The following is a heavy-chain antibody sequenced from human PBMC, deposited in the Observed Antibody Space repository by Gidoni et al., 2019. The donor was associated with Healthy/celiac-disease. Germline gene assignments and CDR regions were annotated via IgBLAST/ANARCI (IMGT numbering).Heavy chain of an antibody. D-gene: IGHD2-21*01. CDR2: INHRGNT. CDR3: ARGLWWLGRRGPGDY. Sequence: QVQLQQWGAGLLKPSETLSPTCAVYGGSFSGYYWRWIRQPPGKGLEWSGEINHRGNTNYNPSLKSRVTISVDTSKSQFSLKLSSVTAADTAVYYCARGLWWLGRRGPGDYWGQGTLVTVSS. CDR1: GGSFSGYY. V-gene: IGHV4-34*01. J-gene: IGHJ4*02.